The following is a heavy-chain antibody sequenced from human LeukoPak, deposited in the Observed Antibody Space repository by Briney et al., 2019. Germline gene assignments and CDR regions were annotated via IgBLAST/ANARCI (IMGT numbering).Heavy chain of an antibody. CDR2: IYWDDDK. CDR1: GSSLSTSEMG. CDR3: ARRAGGSSFDF. J-gene: IGHJ4*02. Sequence: SGPTLVKPTQTLTLTCSFSGSSLSTSEMGVGWIRQPPGKALEWLAIIYWDDDKRYSPSLKSRLTITKDTSKDQVVLTMSNMDPVDTATYYCARRAGGSSFDFWGPGTLVTVSS. V-gene: IGHV2-5*02. D-gene: IGHD3-10*01.